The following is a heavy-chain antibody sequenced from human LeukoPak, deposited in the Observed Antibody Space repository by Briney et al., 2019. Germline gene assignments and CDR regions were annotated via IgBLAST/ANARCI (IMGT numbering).Heavy chain of an antibody. CDR2: ILRDGSEK. CDR3: AKGAVRGRGGGSGSYPPDYYYGMDV. J-gene: IGHJ6*02. Sequence: GGSLRLSCAASGLNLNTYWMSWVRQAPGKGLEWVANILRDGSEKYYADSVKGRFTISRDNSKNTLYLQMNSLRAEDTAVYYCAKGAVRGRGGGSGSYPPDYYYGMDVWGQGTTVTVSS. V-gene: IGHV3-7*01. D-gene: IGHD3-10*01. CDR1: GLNLNTYW.